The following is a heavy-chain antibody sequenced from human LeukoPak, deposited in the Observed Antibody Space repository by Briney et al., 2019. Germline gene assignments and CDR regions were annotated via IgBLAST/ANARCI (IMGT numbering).Heavy chain of an antibody. D-gene: IGHD3-22*01. V-gene: IGHV1-24*01. Sequence: GASVKVSCKVSGHALTELSMHWVRQAPGKGLEWMGGFDPEDGETIYAQKFQGRVTMTEDTSTDTAYMELSSLRSEDTAVYYCATELRDSSGYVDYWGQETLVTVSS. J-gene: IGHJ4*02. CDR1: GHALTELS. CDR2: FDPEDGET. CDR3: ATELRDSSGYVDY.